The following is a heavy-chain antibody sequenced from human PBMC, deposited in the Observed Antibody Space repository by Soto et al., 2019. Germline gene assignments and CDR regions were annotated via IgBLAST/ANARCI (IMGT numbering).Heavy chain of an antibody. D-gene: IGHD6-13*01. V-gene: IGHV3-23*01. CDR2: ISGSGGST. CDR1: GFTFSSYA. Sequence: PGGSLRLSCAASGFTFSSYAMSWVRQAPGKGLEWVSAISGSGGSTYYADSVKGRFTISRDNSKNTLYLQMNSLRAEDTAVYYCAKEPYSSSWYGPYYFDDWGQGTLVTVSS. J-gene: IGHJ4*02. CDR3: AKEPYSSSWYGPYYFDD.